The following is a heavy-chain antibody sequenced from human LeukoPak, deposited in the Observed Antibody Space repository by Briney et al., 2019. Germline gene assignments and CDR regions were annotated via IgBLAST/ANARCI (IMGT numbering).Heavy chain of an antibody. CDR1: GFTFRNYV. J-gene: IGHJ4*02. V-gene: IGHV3-30-3*01. Sequence: GGSLRLSCAASGFTFRNYVIHWVRQAPGKGLEWVAVTSSDLNVKLYADSVRGRFTISRDNSRSTLYLQMNSLRPEDTAIHYCAREGYYGSGSPPSLYFDYWGQGTLVTVSS. D-gene: IGHD3-10*01. CDR3: AREGYYGSGSPPSLYFDY. CDR2: TSSDLNVK.